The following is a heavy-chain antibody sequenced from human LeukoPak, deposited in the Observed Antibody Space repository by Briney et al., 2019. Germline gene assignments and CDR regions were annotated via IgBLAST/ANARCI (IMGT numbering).Heavy chain of an antibody. Sequence: GSLRLSCAASGFPFNKHSKKLVRQAPGKGLEWVSYISSSTSTIYYADSVKGRFTISRDNAKNSLYLQMNSLRDEDAAVLYYARPVYDRGVYYYKSFDIWGQGTMVTVSS. D-gene: IGHD3-22*01. J-gene: IGHJ3*02. V-gene: IGHV3-48*02. CDR3: ARPVYDRGVYYYKSFDI. CDR1: GFPFNKHS. CDR2: ISSSTSTI.